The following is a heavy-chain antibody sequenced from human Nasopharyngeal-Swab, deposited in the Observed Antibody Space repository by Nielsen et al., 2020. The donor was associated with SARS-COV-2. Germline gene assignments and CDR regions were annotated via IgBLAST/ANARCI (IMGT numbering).Heavy chain of an antibody. CDR3: ARPGAGKLDY. D-gene: IGHD6-19*01. CDR1: GFTFSSYA. CDR2: ISGSGGST. J-gene: IGHJ4*02. V-gene: IGHV3-23*01. Sequence: GESLKISCAASGFTFSSYAMSWVRQAPGKGLEWVSAISGSGGSTYYADSVKGRFTISRDNAKNTLYLQMNSLRAEDTAVYYCARPGAGKLDYWGQGTLVTVSS.